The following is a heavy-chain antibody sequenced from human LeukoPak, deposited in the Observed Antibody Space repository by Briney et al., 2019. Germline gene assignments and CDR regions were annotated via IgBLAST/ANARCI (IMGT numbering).Heavy chain of an antibody. CDR3: AKQALYYFDY. CDR2: IYYSGST. V-gene: IGHV4-39*01. Sequence: SETLSLTCTVSGGSISSSSYYWGWICQPPGKGLEWIGSIYYSGSTYYNPSLKSRVTKSVDTSKNQFSLKLSSVTSADTAVYCCAKQALYYFDYWGQGTLVTVSS. J-gene: IGHJ4*02. CDR1: GGSISSSSYY.